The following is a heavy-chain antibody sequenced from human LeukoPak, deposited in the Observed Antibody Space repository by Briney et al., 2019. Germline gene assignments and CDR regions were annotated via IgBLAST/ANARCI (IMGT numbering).Heavy chain of an antibody. CDR1: GFTFSSYE. J-gene: IGHJ4*02. CDR2: ISSSSSYI. V-gene: IGHV3-21*01. D-gene: IGHD3-22*01. Sequence: PGGSLRLSCAASGFTFSSYEMNWVRQAPGKGLEWVSSISSSSSYIYYADSVKGRFTISRDNAKNSLYLQMNSLRAEDTAVYYCARGHPFEVWSVRYYDSSGYYDYWGQGTLVTVSS. CDR3: ARGHPFEVWSVRYYDSSGYYDY.